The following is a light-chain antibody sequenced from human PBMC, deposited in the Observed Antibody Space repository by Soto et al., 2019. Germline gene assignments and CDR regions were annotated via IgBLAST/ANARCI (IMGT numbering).Light chain of an antibody. J-gene: IGKJ4*01. CDR1: QSISSNY. CDR2: GAS. V-gene: IGKV3-20*01. Sequence: DIVMTQSPGTLSLSPGERATLSCRTSQSISSNYLAWYQQKPGQSPRLLIYGASSRATGIPDRFSGRGSGTDFTLTISSLEPEDFAVYYCQQYGSSPLTFGGGTKVDIK. CDR3: QQYGSSPLT.